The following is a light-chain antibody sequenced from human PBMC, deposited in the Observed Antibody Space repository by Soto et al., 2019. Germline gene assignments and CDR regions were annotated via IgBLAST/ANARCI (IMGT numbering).Light chain of an antibody. Sequence: DFQMTQSPSSLSASVGDRVTITCRASQSIKTYLNWYQKKPGKAPELLIHTASTLQTGVPSRFSGSGSGTDFTLTISSLQPEDFATYYCQQSYITLPTFGQGTRVDTK. CDR2: TAS. V-gene: IGKV1-39*01. CDR1: QSIKTY. CDR3: QQSYITLPT. J-gene: IGKJ1*01.